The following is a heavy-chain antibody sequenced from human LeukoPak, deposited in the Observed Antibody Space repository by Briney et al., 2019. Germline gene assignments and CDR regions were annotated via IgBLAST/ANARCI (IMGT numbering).Heavy chain of an antibody. D-gene: IGHD3-10*01. CDR2: ISSASNTI. CDR3: ARDGWFGDYNWFDP. J-gene: IGHJ5*02. Sequence: PRGSLRLSCAASGFTFSSYSMNWVRQAPGKGLEWVSYISSASNTIYYADSVKGRFTISRDNAKNLLYLQMNSLRAEDTAMYYCARDGWFGDYNWFDPWGQGTLVTVSS. CDR1: GFTFSSYS. V-gene: IGHV3-48*01.